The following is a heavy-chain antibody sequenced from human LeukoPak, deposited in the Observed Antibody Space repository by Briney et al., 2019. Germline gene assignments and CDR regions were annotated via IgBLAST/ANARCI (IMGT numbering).Heavy chain of an antibody. CDR3: ARDRSGEDELWLQPQGFDY. D-gene: IGHD5-18*01. J-gene: IGHJ4*02. CDR2: ISSSSSYI. Sequence: PGGSLRLSCAASGFTFSSYSMNWVRQAPGKGLEWVSSISSSSSYIYYADSVKGRFTISRDNAKNSLYLQMNSLRAEDTAVYYCARDRSGEDELWLQPQGFDYWGQGTLVTVSS. CDR1: GFTFSSYS. V-gene: IGHV3-21*01.